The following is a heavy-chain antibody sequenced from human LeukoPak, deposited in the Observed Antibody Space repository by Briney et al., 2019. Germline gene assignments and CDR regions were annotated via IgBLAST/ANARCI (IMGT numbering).Heavy chain of an antibody. J-gene: IGHJ4*02. Sequence: GGSLRLSCAASGFTFSSYAMHWVRQAPGKGLEWVAVISYDGSNKYYADSVKGRFTISRDNSKNTLYLQMNSLRAEDTAVYYCARDPALVEMATRLDYWGQGTPVTVSS. CDR2: ISYDGSNK. CDR3: ARDPALVEMATRLDY. D-gene: IGHD5-24*01. V-gene: IGHV3-30-3*01. CDR1: GFTFSSYA.